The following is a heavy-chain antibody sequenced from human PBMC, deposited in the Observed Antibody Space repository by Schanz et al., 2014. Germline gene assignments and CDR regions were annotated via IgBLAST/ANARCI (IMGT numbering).Heavy chain of an antibody. J-gene: IGHJ5*02. V-gene: IGHV4-39*02. CDR2: IYYSGNT. D-gene: IGHD2-2*01. Sequence: QLQLQESGPGLVKPSETLSLTCTVSGGSISSSSYYWGWIRQPPGKGLEWIGSIYYSGNTYYNPPLKSRASTSIATTKTHFPPKQTAVTAADTALYHCARRLFQYCTSTRCHSWFGPWGQGTLVTVSS. CDR3: ARRLFQYCTSTRCHSWFGP. CDR1: GGSISSSSYY.